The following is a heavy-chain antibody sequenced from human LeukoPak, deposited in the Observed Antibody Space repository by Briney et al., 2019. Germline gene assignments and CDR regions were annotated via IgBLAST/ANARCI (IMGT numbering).Heavy chain of an antibody. CDR3: AKVSGYSYGFFDY. CDR1: GFTFDDSA. J-gene: IGHJ4*02. D-gene: IGHD5-18*01. Sequence: GGSLRLSCAASGFTFDDSAMHWARQAPGKGLEWVSGISWNSGDIGYADSVKGRFTISRDNAKNSLYLQMNSLRAEDTALYYCAKVSGYSYGFFDYWGQGTLVTVSS. CDR2: ISWNSGDI. V-gene: IGHV3-9*01.